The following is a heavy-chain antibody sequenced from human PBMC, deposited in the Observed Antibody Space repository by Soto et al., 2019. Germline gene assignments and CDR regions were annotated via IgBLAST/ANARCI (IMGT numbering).Heavy chain of an antibody. CDR2: IYYSGSA. Sequence: QVQLQESGLGLVKPSETLSLTCTVSGASISSYHWSWIRQTPGKGLEWIGYIYYSGSANYNPSLKSRVTFSVDTSKNQVSLKLSSVTAADTGVYYCAAAVPAEYVFPYYYMDVWGKGTTVTVSS. CDR1: GASISSYH. V-gene: IGHV4-59*01. D-gene: IGHD3-16*01. J-gene: IGHJ6*03. CDR3: AAAVPAEYVFPYYYMDV.